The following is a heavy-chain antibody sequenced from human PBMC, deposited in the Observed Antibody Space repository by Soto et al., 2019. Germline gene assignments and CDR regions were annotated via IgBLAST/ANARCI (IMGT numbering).Heavy chain of an antibody. D-gene: IGHD3-16*01. J-gene: IGHJ4*02. CDR1: GGSISSYY. Sequence: QVQLQESGPGLVEPSETLSLTCTVSGGSISSYYWSWIRQSPGKGLEWIGYVHYSRGTNYNSSFKSRLIISVDTSKNQFSLKLSSVTAADTAVYYCATHSFGDHGGYFDYWGQGTLVSVSS. V-gene: IGHV4-59*01. CDR3: ATHSFGDHGGYFDY. CDR2: VHYSRGT.